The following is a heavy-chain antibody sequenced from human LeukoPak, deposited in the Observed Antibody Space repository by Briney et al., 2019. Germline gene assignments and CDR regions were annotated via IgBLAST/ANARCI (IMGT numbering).Heavy chain of an antibody. CDR3: AKGVVVPAATIHYFDY. D-gene: IGHD2-2*01. CDR1: GFTFSSYG. J-gene: IGHJ4*02. CDR2: ISGSGGST. Sequence: GGSLRLSCAASGFTFSSYGMSWVRQAPGKGLEWVSAISGSGGSTYYADSVKGRFTISRDNSKNTLYLQMNSLRAEDTAVYYCAKGVVVPAATIHYFDYWGQGTLVTV. V-gene: IGHV3-23*01.